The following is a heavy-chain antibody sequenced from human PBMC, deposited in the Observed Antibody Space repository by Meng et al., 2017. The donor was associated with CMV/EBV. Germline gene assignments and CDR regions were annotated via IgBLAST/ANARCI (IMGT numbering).Heavy chain of an antibody. CDR2: IYYSGST. D-gene: IGHD1-26*01. J-gene: IGHJ4*02. Sequence: GSLRLSCTVSGGSISSSSYYWGWIRQPPGKGLEWIGSIYYSGSTYYNPSLKSRVTMSVDTSKNQFSLKLSSVTAADTAVYYCARNPLKAHLGWELTNFDYWGQGTLVTVSS. CDR3: ARNPLKAHLGWELTNFDY. V-gene: IGHV4-39*07. CDR1: GGSISSSSYY.